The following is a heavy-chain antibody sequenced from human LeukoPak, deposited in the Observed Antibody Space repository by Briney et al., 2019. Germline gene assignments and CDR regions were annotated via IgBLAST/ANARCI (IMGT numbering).Heavy chain of an antibody. V-gene: IGHV3-66*01. J-gene: IGHJ4*02. CDR1: GFTVSSNY. Sequence: SGGSLRLSCAASGFTVSSNYMSWVRQAPGKGLEWVSVSYTGGNTHYADSVKGRFTLSRDNSKNTVYLQMNSLRVEDTAMYYCASISDLLYYFDSWGQGTRVTVSS. CDR2: SYTGGNT. CDR3: ASISDLLYYFDS.